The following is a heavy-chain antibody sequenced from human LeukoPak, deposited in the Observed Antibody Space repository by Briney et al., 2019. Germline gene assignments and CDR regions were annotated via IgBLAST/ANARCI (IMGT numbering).Heavy chain of an antibody. V-gene: IGHV2-5*02. D-gene: IGHD5-12*01. CDR2: IYWDDDK. Sequence: SGPTLVKPTQTLTLTCTFSGFSLSTSGVGVGWIRQPPGKALEWLALIYWDDDKRYSPSLKSRLTITKDTSKNQVVLTMTNMDPVDTATYYCAHHTAIVATILFFDYWGQGTLVTVSS. CDR1: GFSLSTSGVG. J-gene: IGHJ4*02. CDR3: AHHTAIVATILFFDY.